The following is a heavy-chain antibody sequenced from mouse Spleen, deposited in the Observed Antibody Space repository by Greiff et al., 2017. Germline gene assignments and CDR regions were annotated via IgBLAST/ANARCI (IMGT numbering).Heavy chain of an antibody. CDR3: ARDGYGKGYAMDY. J-gene: IGHJ4*01. D-gene: IGHD2-10*02. Sequence: QVQLKESGPGLVAPSQSLSITCTVSGFSLTSYGVHWVRQPPGKGLEWLGVIWAGGSTNYNSALMSRLSISKDNSKSQVFLKMNSLQTDDTAMYYCARDGYGKGYAMDYWGQGTSVTVSS. V-gene: IGHV2-9*02. CDR2: IWAGGST. CDR1: GFSLTSYG.